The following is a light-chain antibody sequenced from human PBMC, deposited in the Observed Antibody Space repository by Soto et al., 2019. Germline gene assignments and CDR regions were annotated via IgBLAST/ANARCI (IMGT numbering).Light chain of an antibody. Sequence: EIVMTQSPATLSVSPGERATLSCRARQSVNSNLAWYRQKPGQAPRLLISDASTRATGVPARFSGSGSGTEFTLTISSLQSEDSGIYYCQQYHFWPPLTFGGGTKVEIQ. CDR1: QSVNSN. CDR2: DAS. J-gene: IGKJ4*01. CDR3: QQYHFWPPLT. V-gene: IGKV3-15*01.